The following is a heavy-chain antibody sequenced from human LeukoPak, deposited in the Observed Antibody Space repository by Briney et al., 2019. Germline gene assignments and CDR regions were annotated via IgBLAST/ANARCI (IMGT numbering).Heavy chain of an antibody. CDR1: RFTFSIYI. CDR3: AKDFSGDGYNSGAFDI. Sequence: PGRSLRLSCAASRFTFSIYIMHCGPDAPRKRLWWGSDIWYDGRNKDYAASVTGRFTSSRDNSKSTMYMQMNSLRAEDTAVYYCAKDFSGDGYNSGAFDIWGQGKMVTVSS. J-gene: IGHJ3*02. CDR2: IWYDGRNK. V-gene: IGHV3-33*06. D-gene: IGHD5-24*01.